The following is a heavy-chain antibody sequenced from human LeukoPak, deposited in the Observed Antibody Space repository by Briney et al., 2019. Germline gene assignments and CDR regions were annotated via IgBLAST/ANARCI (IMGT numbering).Heavy chain of an antibody. CDR2: ISGSGGST. J-gene: IGHJ4*02. CDR1: GFTFSNAW. Sequence: GGSLRLSCAASGFTFSNAWMTWVRQAPGKGLEWVSTISGSGGSTYYADSVKGRFTISRDNSKNTLYLQMNSLRAEDTAVYYCAKDADLDYWGQGTLVTVSS. CDR3: AKDADLDY. V-gene: IGHV3-23*01.